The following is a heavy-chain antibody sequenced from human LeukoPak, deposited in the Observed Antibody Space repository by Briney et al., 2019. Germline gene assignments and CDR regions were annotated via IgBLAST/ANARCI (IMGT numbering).Heavy chain of an antibody. CDR1: GYSSSSYS. CDR3: ARSSSGSYYIYYFDF. Sequence: VKPSETLSLTCTVSGYSSSSYSWSWIRQPPGKGLEWIGYIYGSGSTNYNPSLKSRATISVDTSKNQFSLELSSVTAADTAVYYCARSSSGSYYIYYFDFWGQGTLVTVSS. V-gene: IGHV4-59*01. J-gene: IGHJ4*02. CDR2: IYGSGST. D-gene: IGHD3-10*01.